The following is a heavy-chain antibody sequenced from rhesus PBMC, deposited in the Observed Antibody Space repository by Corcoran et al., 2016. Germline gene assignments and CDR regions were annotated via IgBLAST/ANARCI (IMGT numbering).Heavy chain of an antibody. V-gene: IGHV4S19*01. CDR2: ISGSSGST. J-gene: IGHJ4*01. CDR3: ARDRDIWTN. CDR1: GGSISSSNW. Sequence: QVLLQESGPGLVKPSETLSLTCAVSGGSISSSNWWSGSRQPPGKGLEWIGNISGSSGSTYYNPSLKSRVTISKDTSKNPCSLKLSSVTAADTAVYYCARDRDIWTNWGQGVLVTVSS. D-gene: IGHD3-3*01.